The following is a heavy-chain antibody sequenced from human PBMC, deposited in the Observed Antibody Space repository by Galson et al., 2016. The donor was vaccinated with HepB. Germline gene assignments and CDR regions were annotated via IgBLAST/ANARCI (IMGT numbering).Heavy chain of an antibody. Sequence: QSGAEVKKPGESLKISCKGSGYSFTSYWIGWVRQMPGKGLEWMGIIYPGDSDTRYSPSLQGQVTISADKSIKTAYLQWSSLQASATAMYYCARHSRSDSSGYGFDIWGQGTMVTVSS. V-gene: IGHV5-51*01. CDR2: IYPGDSDT. D-gene: IGHD3-22*01. J-gene: IGHJ3*02. CDR1: GYSFTSYW. CDR3: ARHSRSDSSGYGFDI.